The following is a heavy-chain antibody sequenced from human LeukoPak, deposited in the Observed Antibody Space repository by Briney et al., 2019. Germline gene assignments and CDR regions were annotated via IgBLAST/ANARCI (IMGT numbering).Heavy chain of an antibody. CDR3: AISSSGSYYVQYYFDY. D-gene: IGHD1-26*01. J-gene: IGHJ4*02. CDR1: GYTFTGYY. Sequence: ASVKVSCKASGYTFTGYYMHWVRQAPGQGLEWMGWINPNSGGTNYAQKFQGRVTMTRDTSISTAYVELSRLRSDDTAVYYCAISSSGSYYVQYYFDYWGQGTLVTVSS. CDR2: INPNSGGT. V-gene: IGHV1-2*02.